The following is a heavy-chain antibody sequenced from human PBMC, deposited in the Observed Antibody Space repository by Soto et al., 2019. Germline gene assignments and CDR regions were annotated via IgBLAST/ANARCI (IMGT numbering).Heavy chain of an antibody. CDR2: MFASGSS. CDR1: GDSISSPNW. J-gene: IGHJ4*02. CDR3: AREGFDHRPDY. V-gene: IGHV4-4*02. Sequence: QVQLQESGPGLVKPSETLSLTCAVSGDSISSPNWWSWYRQTPGKGLELIGEMFASGSSNYNPSLNGRVTISLDTSKNHFSLNLTSLTAADTAIYYCAREGFDHRPDYWGQGIPVTVSS.